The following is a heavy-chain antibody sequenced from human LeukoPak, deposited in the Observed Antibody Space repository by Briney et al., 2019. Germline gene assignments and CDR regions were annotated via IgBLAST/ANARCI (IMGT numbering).Heavy chain of an antibody. J-gene: IGHJ4*02. V-gene: IGHV4-61*01. CDR1: GGSVSSGSYY. CDR2: IYYSGST. Sequence: KSSETLSLTCTVSGGSVSSGSYYWSWIRQPPGKGLEWIGYIYYSGSTNYNPSLKSRVTISVDTSKNQFSLKLSSVTAADTAVYYCARDRPVGATTTGLDYWAREPWSPSPQ. CDR3: ARDRPVGATTTGLDY. D-gene: IGHD1-26*01.